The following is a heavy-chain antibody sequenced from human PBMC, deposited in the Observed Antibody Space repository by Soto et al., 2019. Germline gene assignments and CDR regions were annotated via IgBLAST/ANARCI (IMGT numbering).Heavy chain of an antibody. J-gene: IGHJ4*02. CDR1: GFTFSSYG. CDR2: IWYDGSNK. Sequence: PGGSLRLSCAASGFTFSSYGMHWVRQAPGKGLEWVAVIWYDGSNKYYADSVKGRFTISRDNSKNTLYLQMNSLRAEDTAVYYCARVGPYSSSWYFDYWGQGTLVTVSS. CDR3: ARVGPYSSSWYFDY. D-gene: IGHD6-13*01. V-gene: IGHV3-33*01.